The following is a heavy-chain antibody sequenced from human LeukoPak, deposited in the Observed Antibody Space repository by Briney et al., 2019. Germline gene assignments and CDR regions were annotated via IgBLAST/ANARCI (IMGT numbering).Heavy chain of an antibody. V-gene: IGHV4-59*01. Sequence: PSETLSLTCSVSGVSISDYIWIWIRQPPAKGLEWMGYFSYSGSTRYNPSLKSRVTMSVDTSKNQFSLRLISVAAADTAVYYCARMYSGTSYYFDFWGQGTLVTVSS. J-gene: IGHJ4*02. D-gene: IGHD1-26*01. CDR1: GVSISDYI. CDR2: FSYSGST. CDR3: ARMYSGTSYYFDF.